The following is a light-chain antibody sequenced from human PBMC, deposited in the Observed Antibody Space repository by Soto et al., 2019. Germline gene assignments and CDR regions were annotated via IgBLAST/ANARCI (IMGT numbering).Light chain of an antibody. CDR1: RSNIGSNY. Sequence: QPVLTQPPSASGTPGQRVTISCSGSRSNIGSNYVYWYQQLPGTAPKLLIYSNNQRPSGVPDRFSGSKSGTSASLAISGLRYEDEADYYCAAWDNSLSGRVFGGGTQLTVL. CDR3: AAWDNSLSGRV. J-gene: IGLJ3*02. CDR2: SNN. V-gene: IGLV1-47*02.